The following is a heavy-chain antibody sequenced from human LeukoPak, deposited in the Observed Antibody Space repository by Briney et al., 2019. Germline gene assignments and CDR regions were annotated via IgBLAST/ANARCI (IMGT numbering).Heavy chain of an antibody. V-gene: IGHV4-59*01. D-gene: IGHD3-3*01. J-gene: IGHJ5*02. CDR3: ARHLSGRDWFDP. CDR2: IYYSGST. CDR1: GDSISSYY. Sequence: PSETLSLTCTVSGDSISSYYCSWIRQPPGKGLEWIGYIYYSGSTNYNPSLKSRVTISVDTSKNQFSLKLSSVTAADTAVYYCARHLSGRDWFDPWGQGTLVTVSS.